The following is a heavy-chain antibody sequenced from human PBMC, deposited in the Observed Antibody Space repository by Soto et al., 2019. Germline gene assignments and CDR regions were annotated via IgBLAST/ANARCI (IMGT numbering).Heavy chain of an antibody. J-gene: IGHJ4*02. CDR3: AKRLARSGFVL. Sequence: SQTLSRTCAMSGDSVSSNTAAWNWIRSSPSRGLEWLGRTYYRSNWRHDYAVSVKSRITVNPDTSKNHFSLQLHSVTPDDTAVYYFAKRLARSGFVLWGQGTLVTLSS. CDR1: GDSVSSNTAA. CDR2: TYYRSNWRH. D-gene: IGHD3-16*01. V-gene: IGHV6-1*01.